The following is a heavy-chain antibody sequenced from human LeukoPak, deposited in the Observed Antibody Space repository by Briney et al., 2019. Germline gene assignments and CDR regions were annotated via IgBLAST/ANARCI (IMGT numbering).Heavy chain of an antibody. V-gene: IGHV3-7*01. Sequence: GGSLRLSCAASGFTFSSYCMSWVRQAPGKGLEWVANIKQDGSEKYYVDSVKGRFTISRDNAKNSLYLQMNSLRAEDTAVYYCARAPDDDYGDYFDYWGQGTLVTVSS. J-gene: IGHJ4*02. CDR1: GFTFSSYC. CDR2: IKQDGSEK. CDR3: ARAPDDDYGDYFDY. D-gene: IGHD4-17*01.